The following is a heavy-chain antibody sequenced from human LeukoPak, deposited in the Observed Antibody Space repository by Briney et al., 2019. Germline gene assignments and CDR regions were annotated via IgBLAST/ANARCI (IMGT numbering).Heavy chain of an antibody. CDR3: ARLSSWSNWFDP. D-gene: IGHD6-13*01. CDR2: IYYSGST. CDR1: GGSISSYF. V-gene: IGHV4-59*01. Sequence: SETLSLTCTVPGGSISSYFWSWIRQPPGKGLEWIGYIYYSGSTNYNPSLKSRVTISVDTSKNQFSLKLNSVTAADTAVYYCARLSSWSNWFDPWGQGTLVTVSS. J-gene: IGHJ5*02.